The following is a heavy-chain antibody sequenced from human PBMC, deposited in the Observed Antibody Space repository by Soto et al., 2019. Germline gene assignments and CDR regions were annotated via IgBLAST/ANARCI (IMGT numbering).Heavy chain of an antibody. J-gene: IGHJ6*04. Sequence: PGGSLRLSCAASGSTFSNYWMSWVRQAPGKGLEWVANIKGGGSETYYLDSVKGRFIVSRDNAKNSLFLQLNSLRAEDTAVYYCTRDEDIVVVPPHIWGKGTTVTVSS. CDR2: IKGGGSET. CDR1: GSTFSNYW. CDR3: TRDEDIVVVPPHI. D-gene: IGHD2-2*01. V-gene: IGHV3-7*01.